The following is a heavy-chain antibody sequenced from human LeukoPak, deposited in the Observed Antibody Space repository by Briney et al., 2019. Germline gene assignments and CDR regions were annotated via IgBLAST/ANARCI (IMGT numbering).Heavy chain of an antibody. J-gene: IGHJ4*02. V-gene: IGHV1-46*01. CDR3: ARGGPYYDSSGYQDY. CDR1: GYTFTSYY. D-gene: IGHD3-22*01. Sequence: GASVKVSCKASGYTFTSYYMHWVRQAPGQGLEWMGIINPSGGSTSYAQKFQGRVTMTRDTSTSTVYTELSSLRSEDTAVYYCARGGPYYDSSGYQDYWGQGTLVTVSS. CDR2: INPSGGST.